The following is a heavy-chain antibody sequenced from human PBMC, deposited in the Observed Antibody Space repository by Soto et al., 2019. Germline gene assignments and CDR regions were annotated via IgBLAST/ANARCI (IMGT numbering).Heavy chain of an antibody. CDR3: ARMLKQKTAYDILTGYYIPPGGFDP. CDR1: GGTFSSYA. Sequence: ASIKFSCKASGGTFSSYAISWVRQAPGQGLEWMGGIIPIFGTANYAQKFQGRVTITADKSTSTAYMELSSLRSEDTAVYYCARMLKQKTAYDILTGYYIPPGGFDPWGQGTLVTVSS. V-gene: IGHV1-69*06. J-gene: IGHJ5*02. D-gene: IGHD3-9*01. CDR2: IIPIFGTA.